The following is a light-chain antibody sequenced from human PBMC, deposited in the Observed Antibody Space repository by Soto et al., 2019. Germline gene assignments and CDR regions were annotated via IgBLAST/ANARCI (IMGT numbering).Light chain of an antibody. CDR3: QQYGSSPPIT. Sequence: EIVMTQSPATLSVSPGERATLSCRASQSVSSNLAWYQQKSGQAPRLLIYGASVRATGIPDRFSGSGSGTDFTLTISRLEPEDFAVYYCQQYGSSPPITFGQGTRLEIK. CDR2: GAS. J-gene: IGKJ5*01. CDR1: QSVSSN. V-gene: IGKV3-20*01.